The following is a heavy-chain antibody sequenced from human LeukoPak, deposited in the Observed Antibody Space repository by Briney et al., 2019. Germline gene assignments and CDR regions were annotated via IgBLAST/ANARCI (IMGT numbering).Heavy chain of an antibody. CDR2: INPNSGGT. D-gene: IGHD1-26*01. CDR1: GYTFTGYY. CDR3: ATDLVTPDAFDI. Sequence: ASVKVSCKASGYTFTGYYMHWVRQAPGQGLEWMGWINPNSGGTNYAQKFQGRVTMTEDTSTDTAYMELSSLRSEDTAVYYCATDLVTPDAFDIWGQGTMVTVSS. J-gene: IGHJ3*02. V-gene: IGHV1-2*02.